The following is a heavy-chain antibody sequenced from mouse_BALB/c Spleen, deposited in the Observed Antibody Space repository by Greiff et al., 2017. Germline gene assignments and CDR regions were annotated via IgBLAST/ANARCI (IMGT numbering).Heavy chain of an antibody. D-gene: IGHD1-1*01. Sequence: VQLQQSGAELVKPGASVKLSCTASGFNIKDTYMHWVKQRPEQGLEWIGRIDPANGNTKYDPKFQGKATITADTSSNTAYLQLSSLTSEDTAVYYCASSLLLRGFAYWGQGTLVTVSA. CDR1: GFNIKDTY. CDR2: IDPANGNT. CDR3: ASSLLLRGFAY. V-gene: IGHV14-3*02. J-gene: IGHJ3*01.